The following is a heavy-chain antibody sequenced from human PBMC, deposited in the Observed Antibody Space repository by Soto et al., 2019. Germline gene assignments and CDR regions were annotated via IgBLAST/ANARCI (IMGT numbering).Heavy chain of an antibody. CDR3: AKAPRMITFGGVIVPHYYYYGMDV. J-gene: IGHJ6*02. CDR2: ISGSGGST. CDR1: GFTFSSYA. Sequence: GSLRLSCAASGFTFSSYAMSWVRQAPGKGLEWVSAISGSGGSTYYADSVKGRFTISRDNSKNTLYLQMNSLRAEDTAVYYCAKAPRMITFGGVIVPHYYYYGMDVWGQGTTVTVSS. D-gene: IGHD3-16*02. V-gene: IGHV3-23*01.